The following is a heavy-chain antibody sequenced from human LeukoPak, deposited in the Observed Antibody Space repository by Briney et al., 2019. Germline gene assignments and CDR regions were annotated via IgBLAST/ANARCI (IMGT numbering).Heavy chain of an antibody. CDR1: GYTFTAYC. J-gene: IGHJ6*02. Sequence: ASVKVSCKASGYTFTAYCIHWVRQAPGQGLEWMGWIDPNTGQTDSAQKFQGRVTVTRDTSINTAYMDLSSLRSDDTAVYYCARATPERGGYDYGPTDEYGMDVWGQGTTVTVSS. CDR2: IDPNTGQT. CDR3: ARATPERGGYDYGPTDEYGMDV. D-gene: IGHD5-12*01. V-gene: IGHV1-2*02.